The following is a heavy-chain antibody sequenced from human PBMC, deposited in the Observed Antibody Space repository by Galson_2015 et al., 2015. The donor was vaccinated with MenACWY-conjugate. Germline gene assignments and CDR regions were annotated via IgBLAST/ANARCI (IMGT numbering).Heavy chain of an antibody. CDR3: SRRDSSSWYRQYFQH. V-gene: IGHV3-48*01. CDR1: GFTFSRYS. D-gene: IGHD6-13*01. CDR2: ISDSSNTI. J-gene: IGHJ1*01. Sequence: SLRLSCAASGFTFSRYSMNWVRQAPGKGLEWVSYISDSSNTIVYADSVKGRFTISRDDAKNTLYLQMNSLRAEETAVYYGSRRDSSSWYRQYFQHWGQGTLVTVSS.